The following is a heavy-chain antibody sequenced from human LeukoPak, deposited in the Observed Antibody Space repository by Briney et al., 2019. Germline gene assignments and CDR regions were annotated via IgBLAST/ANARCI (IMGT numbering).Heavy chain of an antibody. V-gene: IGHV5-51*01. J-gene: IGHJ5*02. D-gene: IGHD3-10*01. CDR1: GYSFTSYW. CDR2: IYPGDSDT. Sequence: GESLKISCKGSGYSFTSYWIGWVRQMPGKGLEWMGIIYPGDSDTRYSPSFQGQVTISADKSISTAYLQWSSLKASDTAMYYCARHRRVGYGSGSYSNWFDPWGQGTLVTVSS. CDR3: ARHRRVGYGSGSYSNWFDP.